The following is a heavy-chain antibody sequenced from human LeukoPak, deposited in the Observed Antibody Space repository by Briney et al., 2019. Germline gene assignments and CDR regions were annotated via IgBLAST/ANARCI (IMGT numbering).Heavy chain of an antibody. CDR1: GFTFSSYW. CDR3: ATRKLGNDY. Sequence: PGGSLRLSCVASGFTFSSYWMTWVRQAPGKGLEWVANIKTDGSQIYYVDSVKGRFTISRDNAKNSLYLQMNSLRAEDTAVYSCATRKLGNDYWGQGTLVTVSS. D-gene: IGHD7-27*01. CDR2: IKTDGSQI. V-gene: IGHV3-7*01. J-gene: IGHJ4*02.